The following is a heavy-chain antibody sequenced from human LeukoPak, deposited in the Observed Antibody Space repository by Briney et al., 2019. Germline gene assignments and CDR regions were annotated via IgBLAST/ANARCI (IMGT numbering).Heavy chain of an antibody. D-gene: IGHD4-17*01. CDR3: ARVTLYGETALDY. Sequence: PGGSLRLSCAASGFTFSDYSMNWVRQAPGKGLEWVSYISSSSSTVYYADSVKGRFTISRDNAKNSLYLQMNSLRAEDTAVYYCARVTLYGETALDYWGQGALVTVSS. CDR2: ISSSSSTV. V-gene: IGHV3-48*01. CDR1: GFTFSDYS. J-gene: IGHJ4*02.